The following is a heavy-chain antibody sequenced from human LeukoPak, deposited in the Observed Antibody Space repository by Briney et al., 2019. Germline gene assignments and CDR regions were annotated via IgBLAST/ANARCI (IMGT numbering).Heavy chain of an antibody. CDR2: IYYSGST. CDR1: GGSISSSSYY. Sequence: SETLSLTCTVSGGSISSSSYYWGWIRQPPGKGLEWIGSIYYSGSTYYNPSLKSRVTISVDTSKNQFSLKLSSVTAADTAVYYCARGTSGNHYYYYMDVWGKGTTVTISS. D-gene: IGHD3-10*01. V-gene: IGHV4-39*01. CDR3: ARGTSGNHYYYYMDV. J-gene: IGHJ6*03.